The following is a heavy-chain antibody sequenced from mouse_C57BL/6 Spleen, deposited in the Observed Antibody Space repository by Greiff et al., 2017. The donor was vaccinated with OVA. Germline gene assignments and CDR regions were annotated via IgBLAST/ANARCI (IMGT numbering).Heavy chain of an antibody. Sequence: EVQGVESGGGLVKPGGSLKLSCAASGFTFSSYTMSWVRQTPEKRLEWVATISGGGGNTYYPDSVKGRFTISRDNAKNTLYLQMSSLRSEDTALYYCARPLGSSYDWYFDVWGTGTTVTVSS. V-gene: IGHV5-9*01. CDR1: GFTFSSYT. D-gene: IGHD1-1*01. CDR3: ARPLGSSYDWYFDV. J-gene: IGHJ1*03. CDR2: ISGGGGNT.